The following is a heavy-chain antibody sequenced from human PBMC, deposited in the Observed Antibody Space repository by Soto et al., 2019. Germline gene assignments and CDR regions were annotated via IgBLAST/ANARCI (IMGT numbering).Heavy chain of an antibody. Sequence: PGESLKISCTGSGYSFTSYWIGWVRQMPGKGLEWMGIIYPGDSDTRYSPSFQGQVTISADKSISTAYLQWSSLKASDTAMYYCARQGHHYYYGMDVWGQGTTVTVSS. CDR2: IYPGDSDT. J-gene: IGHJ6*02. CDR3: ARQGHHYYYGMDV. CDR1: GYSFTSYW. V-gene: IGHV5-51*01.